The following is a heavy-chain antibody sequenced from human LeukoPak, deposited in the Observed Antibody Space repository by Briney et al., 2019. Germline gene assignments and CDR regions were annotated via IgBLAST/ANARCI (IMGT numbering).Heavy chain of an antibody. V-gene: IGHV3-23*01. D-gene: IGHD6-19*01. J-gene: IGHJ5*01. CDR3: AKPLCGALAVTAYWFHP. Sequence: GGSLRLSCAASGFAFSVYAMSWLRQPPGKGLEWVSTINDNRGNTFYAASVRGRFTISRDNSKNTLYVKVNTLRAHDTATYYCAKPLCGALAVTAYWFHPWGQGTLVVVSS. CDR2: INDNRGNT. CDR1: GFAFSVYA.